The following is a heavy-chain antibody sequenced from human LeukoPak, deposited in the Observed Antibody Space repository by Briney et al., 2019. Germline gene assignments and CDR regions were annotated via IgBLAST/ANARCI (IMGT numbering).Heavy chain of an antibody. D-gene: IGHD2-15*01. Sequence: GGSLRLSCAASGFTFSAYWMSWVRQAPGRGLEWVAHIKQDGSDKYYADSVRGRFTVSRDNAKNSLYLQMNSQRAEDTAVYYCARSCSGGTCNFPKFEPWGQGTLVTVSS. CDR1: GFTFSAYW. CDR3: ARSCSGGTCNFPKFEP. J-gene: IGHJ5*02. CDR2: IKQDGSDK. V-gene: IGHV3-7*01.